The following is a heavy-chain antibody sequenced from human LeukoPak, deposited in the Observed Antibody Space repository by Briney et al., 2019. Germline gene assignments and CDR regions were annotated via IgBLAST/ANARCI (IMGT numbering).Heavy chain of an antibody. Sequence: SSETLSLTCTVSGGSISNYYWSWIRQPPGKGLEWIGYIYYSGSTSYNPSLKSRVTIPVDTSKNQFSLKLSSVTAADTAVYYCARVGVATPSTAFDIWGQGTMVTVSS. V-gene: IGHV4-59*01. D-gene: IGHD5-12*01. J-gene: IGHJ3*02. CDR2: IYYSGST. CDR3: ARVGVATPSTAFDI. CDR1: GGSISNYY.